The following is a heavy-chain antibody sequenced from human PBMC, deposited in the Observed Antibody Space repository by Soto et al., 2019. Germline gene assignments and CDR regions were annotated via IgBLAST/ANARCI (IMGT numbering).Heavy chain of an antibody. CDR1: GFTFSGSA. CDR2: IRSKANSYAT. CDR3: TRLYGEAAGTSRDY. V-gene: IGHV3-73*01. D-gene: IGHD6-13*01. Sequence: EVQLVESGGGLVQPGGSLKLSCAASGFTFSGSAMHWVRQASGKGLEWVGRIRSKANSYATAYAASVKGRFTISRDESKNTAYRQINSMTTEDTAVYYCTRLYGEAAGTSRDYWGQGTLVTVSS. J-gene: IGHJ4*02.